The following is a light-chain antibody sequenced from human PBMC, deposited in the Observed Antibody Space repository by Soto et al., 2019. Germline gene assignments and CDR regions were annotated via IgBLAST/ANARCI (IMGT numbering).Light chain of an antibody. Sequence: DVQMTQSPSTLSASLGDRVTITCRASQTINKWVAWYQQKPGKAPKLLIHRASILESEVPSRFSGSGSGTEFTLTISGLQPDDSATYYCQQYNSHWLSFGGGTKVEIK. CDR1: QTINKW. CDR2: RAS. CDR3: QQYNSHWLS. V-gene: IGKV1-5*03. J-gene: IGKJ4*01.